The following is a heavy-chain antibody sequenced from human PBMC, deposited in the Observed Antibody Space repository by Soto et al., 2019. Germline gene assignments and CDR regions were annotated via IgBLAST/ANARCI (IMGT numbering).Heavy chain of an antibody. CDR3: AKAVAAGAYNYYGMDV. Sequence: PGGSLRLSCAASGFTFSDYAMNWVRQAPGKALEWVSTISGSSGSIYYAGSVKGRFTISRDNSKNTLYLQRNSLRGEDTAVYYCAKAVAAGAYNYYGMDVWGQGTTVTVSS. J-gene: IGHJ6*02. D-gene: IGHD6-25*01. CDR1: GFTFSDYA. V-gene: IGHV3-23*01. CDR2: ISGSSGSI.